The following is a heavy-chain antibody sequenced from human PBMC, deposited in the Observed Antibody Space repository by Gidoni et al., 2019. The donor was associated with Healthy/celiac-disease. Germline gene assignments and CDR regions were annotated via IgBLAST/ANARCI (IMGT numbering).Heavy chain of an antibody. CDR3: ARDASTTNESLDY. CDR1: GFTFSSYG. V-gene: IGHV3-33*01. CDR2: IWYDGSNK. J-gene: IGHJ4*02. D-gene: IGHD1-1*01. Sequence: QVQLVESGGGVVQPGRSLRPSCAASGFTFSSYGMHWVRQAPGKGLEWVAVIWYDGSNKYYADSVKGRFTISRDNSKNTLYLQMNSLRAEDTAVYYCARDASTTNESLDYWGQGTLVTVSS.